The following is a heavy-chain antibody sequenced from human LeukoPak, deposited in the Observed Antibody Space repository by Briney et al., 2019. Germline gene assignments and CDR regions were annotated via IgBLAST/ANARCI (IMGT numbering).Heavy chain of an antibody. CDR2: ISYDGSNK. V-gene: IGHV3-30-3*01. CDR1: GFTFSSYW. D-gene: IGHD2-8*01. CDR3: ARARSVGYCTNGVCYPYFDY. Sequence: GGSLRLSCAASGFTFSSYWMNWVRQAPGKGLEWVAVISYDGSNKYYADSVKGRFTISRDNSKNTLYLQMNSLRAEDTAVYYCARARSVGYCTNGVCYPYFDYWGQGTLVTVSS. J-gene: IGHJ4*02.